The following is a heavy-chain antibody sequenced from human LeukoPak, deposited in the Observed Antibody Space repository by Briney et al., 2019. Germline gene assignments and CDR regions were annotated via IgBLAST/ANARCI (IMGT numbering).Heavy chain of an antibody. Sequence: SVKVSCKASGGTFSSYTISWVRQAPGQGLEWMGRIIPILGIAYYAQKFQGRVTITADKSTSTAYMELSSLRSEDTAVYYCARDANCSGGSCYDRWFDPWGQGTLVTVSS. CDR3: ARDANCSGGSCYDRWFDP. J-gene: IGHJ5*02. V-gene: IGHV1-69*04. D-gene: IGHD2-15*01. CDR2: IIPILGIA. CDR1: GGTFSSYT.